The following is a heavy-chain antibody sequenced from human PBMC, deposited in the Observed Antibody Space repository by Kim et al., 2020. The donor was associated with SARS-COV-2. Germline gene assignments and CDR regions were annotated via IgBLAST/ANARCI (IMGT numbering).Heavy chain of an antibody. CDR3: AKGKYCSSTSCSLDY. CDR2: ISGSGGST. D-gene: IGHD2-2*01. V-gene: IGHV3-23*01. CDR1: GFTFSSYA. Sequence: GGSLRLSFAASGFTFSSYAMIWVRQAPGKGLGWVSAISGSGGSTYYADSVKGRFTISRDNAKNTLYLQMNSLRAEDTAVYYCAKGKYCSSTSCSLDYWGQGTLVTVSS. J-gene: IGHJ4*02.